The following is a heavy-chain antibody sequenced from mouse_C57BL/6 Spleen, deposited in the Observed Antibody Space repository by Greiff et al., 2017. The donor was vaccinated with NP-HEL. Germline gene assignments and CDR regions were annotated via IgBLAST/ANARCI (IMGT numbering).Heavy chain of an antibody. CDR3: ARRHYGSHFDY. V-gene: IGHV5-6*01. J-gene: IGHJ2*01. Sequence: EVKLVESGGDLVKPGGSLKLSCAASGFTFSSYGMSWVRQTPDKRLEWVATISSGGSYTYYPDSVKGRFTISRDNAKNTLYRQRSSLRSEDTAMYYCARRHYGSHFDYWGQGTTLTVSS. D-gene: IGHD1-1*01. CDR1: GFTFSSYG. CDR2: ISSGGSYT.